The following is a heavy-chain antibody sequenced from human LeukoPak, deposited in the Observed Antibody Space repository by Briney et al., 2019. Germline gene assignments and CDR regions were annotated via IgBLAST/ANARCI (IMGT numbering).Heavy chain of an antibody. V-gene: IGHV3-7*05. Sequence: PGGSLRLSCAGSGFTFSTYWMTWVRQAPGKGLEWVANIKEDGTEKYYVDPVNGRFTISRDNAKKSLYLQMNSLRAEDTAVYYCASYYDGSGYYDAFEIWGQGTMVTVSS. D-gene: IGHD3-22*01. CDR1: GFTFSTYW. CDR2: IKEDGTEK. CDR3: ASYYDGSGYYDAFEI. J-gene: IGHJ3*02.